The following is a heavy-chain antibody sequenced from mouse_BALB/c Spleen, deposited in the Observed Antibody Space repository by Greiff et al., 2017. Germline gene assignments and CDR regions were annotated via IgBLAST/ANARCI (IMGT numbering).Heavy chain of an antibody. V-gene: IGHV5-17*02. D-gene: IGHD2-13*01. Sequence: EVQLVESGGGLVQPGGSRKLSCAASGFTFSSFGMHWVRQAPEKGLEWVAYISSGSSTIYYADTVKGRFTISRDNPKNTLFLQMTSLRSEDTAMYYCARSKTTAMDYWGQGTSVTVSS. CDR1: GFTFSSFG. J-gene: IGHJ4*01. CDR2: ISSGSSTI. CDR3: ARSKTTAMDY.